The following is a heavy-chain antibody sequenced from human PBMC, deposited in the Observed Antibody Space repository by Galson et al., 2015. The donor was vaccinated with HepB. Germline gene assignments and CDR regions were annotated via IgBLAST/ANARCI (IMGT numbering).Heavy chain of an antibody. CDR2: IIPIFGTA. D-gene: IGHD6-13*01. V-gene: IGHV1-69*06. CDR3: ARGEYRQQPVLYYYYGMDA. CDR1: GGTFSSYA. J-gene: IGHJ6*02. Sequence: SVKVSCKASGGTFSSYAISWVRQAPGQGLEWMGGIIPIFGTANYAQKFQGRVTITADKSTSTAYMELSSLRSEDTAVYYCARGEYRQQPVLYYYYGMDAWGQGTTVTVSS.